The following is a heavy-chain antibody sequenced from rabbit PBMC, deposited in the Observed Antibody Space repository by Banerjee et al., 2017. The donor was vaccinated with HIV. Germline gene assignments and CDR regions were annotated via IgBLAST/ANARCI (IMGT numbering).Heavy chain of an antibody. CDR2: IYTASSGST. J-gene: IGHJ6*01. V-gene: IGHV1S45*01. D-gene: IGHD1-1*01. CDR1: GFTLSSYV. CDR3: ARWYIFYGMDL. Sequence: QEQLEESGGGLVKPEGSLKLSCTVSGFTLSSYVMCWVRQAPGKGLEWIASIYTASSGSTYYASWAKGRFTISKTSSTTLTLRMTSLTAADTATYFCARWYIFYGMDLWGPGTLVTVS.